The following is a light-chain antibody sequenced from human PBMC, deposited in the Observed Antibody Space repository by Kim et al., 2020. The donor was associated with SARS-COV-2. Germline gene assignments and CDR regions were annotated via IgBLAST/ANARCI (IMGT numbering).Light chain of an antibody. Sequence: SSELTQDPAVSVAVGQTVKITCQEDSLRRYYASWYQQKPGQAPVLVIYGRNNRPSGIPERLSGSTSGNTASLIITGAQAEDEADYYCNSRGSSKNVLFGGGTQLTVL. V-gene: IGLV3-19*01. CDR3: NSRGSSKNVL. CDR1: SLRRYY. CDR2: GRN. J-gene: IGLJ2*01.